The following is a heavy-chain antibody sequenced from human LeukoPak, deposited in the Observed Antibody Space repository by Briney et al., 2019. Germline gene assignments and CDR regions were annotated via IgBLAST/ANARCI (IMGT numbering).Heavy chain of an antibody. CDR2: ISYDGSNK. CDR1: GFTFSSYA. V-gene: IGHV3-30*04. J-gene: IGHJ4*02. CDR3: ARDEPPGY. Sequence: PGRSLRLSCAASGFTFSSYAMHWVRQAPGKGLEWVAVISYDGSNKYYADSVKGRFTISRDNSKNTLYLQMNSLRAEDTAVYYCARDEPPGYWGQGTLVTASS.